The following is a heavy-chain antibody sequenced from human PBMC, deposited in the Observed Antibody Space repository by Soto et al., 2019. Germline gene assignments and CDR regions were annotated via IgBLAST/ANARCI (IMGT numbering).Heavy chain of an antibody. J-gene: IGHJ5*02. CDR1: GLCLSTYT. Sequence: GSLRLSSVVSGLCLSTYTFRWVRQAPETGLEWVSTFSGKDGGTFYADSVKGSFTMARDSSKYTLHLQIKNMSPEDTAIYYCAKLSSVPTAILTWFDPWGRGTLVTVSS. V-gene: IGHV3-23*01. CDR2: FSGKDGGT. CDR3: AKLSSVPTAILTWFDP. D-gene: IGHD2-21*02.